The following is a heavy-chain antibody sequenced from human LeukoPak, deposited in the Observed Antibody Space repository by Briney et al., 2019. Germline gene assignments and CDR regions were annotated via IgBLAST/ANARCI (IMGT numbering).Heavy chain of an antibody. D-gene: IGHD5-24*01. CDR2: ISWDGGST. J-gene: IGHJ4*02. CDR3: ARDVRTLGRWLQLREFDY. Sequence: GGSLRLSCAASGFTFDDYAMHWVRQAPGKGLEWVSLISWDGGSTYYADSVKGRFTISRDNSKNSLYLQMNSLRAEDTAVYYCARDVRTLGRWLQLREFDYWGQGTLVTVSS. CDR1: GFTFDDYA. V-gene: IGHV3-43D*03.